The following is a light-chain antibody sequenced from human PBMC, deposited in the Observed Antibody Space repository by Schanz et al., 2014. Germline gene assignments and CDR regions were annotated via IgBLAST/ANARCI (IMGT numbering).Light chain of an antibody. Sequence: EVVMTQSPATLSVSPGERATLSCRASQSVSTNLAWYQQKPGQAPRLLIFGASTRATGIPARFSGSVSGTEFTLTISSLQSEDFAMYYCQQCCFSYPWTFGQGTKVEIK. CDR1: QSVSTN. V-gene: IGKV3-15*01. CDR3: QQCCFSYPWT. CDR2: GAS. J-gene: IGKJ1*01.